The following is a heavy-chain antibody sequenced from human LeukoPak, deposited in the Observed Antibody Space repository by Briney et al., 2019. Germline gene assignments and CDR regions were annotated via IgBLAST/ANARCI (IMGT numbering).Heavy chain of an antibody. D-gene: IGHD1-20*01. CDR3: VPLNWNPPGDFDR. V-gene: IGHV3-7*01. CDR1: GFTFSNYW. Sequence: PGGSLRLSCAASGFTFSNYWMNWVRQAPGKGLEWVANIKEDGSDKYYVDSVKGRFSISKDNAKNSLYLQMNSLRVEDTAVYYCVPLNWNPPGDFDRWGQGPLVTVSS. J-gene: IGHJ4*02. CDR2: IKEDGSDK.